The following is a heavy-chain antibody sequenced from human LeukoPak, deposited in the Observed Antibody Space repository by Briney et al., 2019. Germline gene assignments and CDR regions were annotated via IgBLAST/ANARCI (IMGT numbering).Heavy chain of an antibody. J-gene: IGHJ4*02. D-gene: IGHD3-3*01. Sequence: GRSLRLSCAASGFTFSSYGMHWVRQAPGQGLEWVALISYDGNNKYYADSVKDRFTISRDNSKNTLYLQMNSLRGEDTAVYYCAKDPNPFYDFWSGYKWGQGTLVTVSS. CDR3: AKDPNPFYDFWSGYK. V-gene: IGHV3-30*18. CDR1: GFTFSSYG. CDR2: ISYDGNNK.